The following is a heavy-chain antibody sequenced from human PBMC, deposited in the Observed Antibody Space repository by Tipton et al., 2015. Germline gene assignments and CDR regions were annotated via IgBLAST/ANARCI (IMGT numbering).Heavy chain of an antibody. D-gene: IGHD1-26*01. CDR1: GFTFSSYA. V-gene: IGHV3-33*08. Sequence: RSLRLSCAASGFTFSSYAMHWVRQAPGKGLEWVAVIWHDGINKYYGDSLKGRFTISRDNSKNTLYLQMNSLRAEDTAVYYCARDDSGPPRGMDVWGQGTTVTVSS. CDR3: ARDDSGPPRGMDV. J-gene: IGHJ6*02. CDR2: IWHDGINK.